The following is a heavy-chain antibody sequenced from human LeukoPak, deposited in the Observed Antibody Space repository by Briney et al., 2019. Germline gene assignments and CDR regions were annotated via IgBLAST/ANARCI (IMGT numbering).Heavy chain of an antibody. V-gene: IGHV3-48*04. J-gene: IGHJ4*02. CDR1: GFTFSSYS. CDR2: ISSSSITI. CDR3: ARDRGGSYSAIDY. Sequence: GGSLRLSCAASGFTFSSYSLNWVRQAPGKGLKWVSFISSSSITIYYADSVKGRFTISRDNAEKSLYLQMNSLRAEDTAVYYCARDRGGSYSAIDYWGQGTLVTVSS. D-gene: IGHD2-15*01.